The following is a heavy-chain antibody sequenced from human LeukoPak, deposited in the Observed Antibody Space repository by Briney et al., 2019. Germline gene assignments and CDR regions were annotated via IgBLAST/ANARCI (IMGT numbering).Heavy chain of an antibody. CDR2: IYYGGST. Sequence: TPSETLSLTCTVSGGSVSSGSYYWSWIRQPPGKGLEWIGYIYYGGSTNYNPSLKSRVTISVDTSKNQFSLKLSSVTAADTAVYYCARGGRDWGRIGYYFDYWGQGTLVTVSS. J-gene: IGHJ4*02. V-gene: IGHV4-61*01. D-gene: IGHD7-27*01. CDR1: GGSVSSGSYY. CDR3: ARGGRDWGRIGYYFDY.